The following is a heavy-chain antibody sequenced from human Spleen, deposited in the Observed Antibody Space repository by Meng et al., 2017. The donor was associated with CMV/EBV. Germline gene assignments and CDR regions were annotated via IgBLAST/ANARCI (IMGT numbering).Heavy chain of an antibody. J-gene: IGHJ4*02. D-gene: IGHD3-3*01. CDR1: GYTFSTYY. Sequence: SCKASGYTFSTYYVHWVRQAPGQGPQWMGWINPNTGGTDYAQRFQGRVTISRDTSISTVYMEVRRLRSDDTAVYYCSRVFLGSNFDYWGQGTLVTVSS. V-gene: IGHV1-2*02. CDR3: SRVFLGSNFDY. CDR2: INPNTGGT.